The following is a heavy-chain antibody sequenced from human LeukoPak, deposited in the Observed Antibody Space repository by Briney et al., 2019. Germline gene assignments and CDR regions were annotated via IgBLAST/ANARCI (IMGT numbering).Heavy chain of an antibody. CDR2: IRYDGSNE. V-gene: IGHV3-30*02. D-gene: IGHD2-15*01. Sequence: QPGGSLRLSCAASGFSFSGYGMHWVRQAPGKGLEWVAFIRYDGSNEYYVDSVKGRFTISRDKSKNTLSLQMNGLRVEDTAVYYCAKVMPPGRIRFYSYYMDVWGKGTTGSVS. CDR1: GFSFSGYG. J-gene: IGHJ6*03. CDR3: AKVMPPGRIRFYSYYMDV.